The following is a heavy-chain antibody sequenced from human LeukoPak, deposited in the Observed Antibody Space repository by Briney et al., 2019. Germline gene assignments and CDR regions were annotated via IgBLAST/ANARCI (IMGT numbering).Heavy chain of an antibody. CDR2: INHSGST. CDR3: ARGVVGFKGVAVAGTYYYGMDV. J-gene: IGHJ6*02. D-gene: IGHD6-19*01. Sequence: SETLSLTCAVYGGSFSGYYWSWIRQPPGKGLEWIGEINHSGSTNYNPSLKSRVTISVDTSKNQFSLKLSSVTAADTAVYYCARGVVGFKGVAVAGTYYYGMDVWGQGTTVTVSS. CDR1: GGSFSGYY. V-gene: IGHV4-34*01.